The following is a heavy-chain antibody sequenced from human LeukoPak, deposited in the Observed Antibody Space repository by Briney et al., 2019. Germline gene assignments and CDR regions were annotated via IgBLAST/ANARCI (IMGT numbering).Heavy chain of an antibody. V-gene: IGHV4-34*01. D-gene: IGHD3-10*01. CDR1: GGSFSGYY. J-gene: IGHJ4*02. Sequence: PSETLSLTCAVYGGSFSGYYWSWIGQPPGKGLEWIAEINHSGSTNYNPALKSRVTISVDTSKNQCSCKLSSVTAADTAVYYCARVGYGSGSYYFDYWGQGTLVTVSS. CDR2: INHSGST. CDR3: ARVGYGSGSYYFDY.